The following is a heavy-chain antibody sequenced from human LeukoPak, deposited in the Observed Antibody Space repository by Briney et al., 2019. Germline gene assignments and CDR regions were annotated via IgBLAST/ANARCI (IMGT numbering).Heavy chain of an antibody. J-gene: IGHJ4*02. D-gene: IGHD3-10*01. V-gene: IGHV3-74*01. CDR3: ARDVALLWFGEFDY. Sequence: GGSLRLSCAASGFTFSSYWMHWVRRAPGKGLVWVSRISSDGSSTSYADSVKGRFTISRDNAKNTLYLQMNSLRAEDTAVYYCARDVALLWFGEFDYWGQGTLVTVSS. CDR2: ISSDGSST. CDR1: GFTFSSYW.